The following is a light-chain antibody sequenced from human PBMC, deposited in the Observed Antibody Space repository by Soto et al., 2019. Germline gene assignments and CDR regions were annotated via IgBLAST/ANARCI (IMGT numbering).Light chain of an antibody. CDR3: QQYGRSPGT. Sequence: EIVLTQSPGTLSLSPGERATLSCRASQSVSSSYLAWYQLKPGQAPRLLIYGASSRATGIPDRFSGSGSGTDFNLTISRVEPEDFAVYYCQQYGRSPGTFGQGAKVEIK. J-gene: IGKJ1*01. V-gene: IGKV3-20*01. CDR2: GAS. CDR1: QSVSSSY.